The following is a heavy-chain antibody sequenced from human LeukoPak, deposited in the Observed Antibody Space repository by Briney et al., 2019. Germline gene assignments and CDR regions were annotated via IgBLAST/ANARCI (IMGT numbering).Heavy chain of an antibody. CDR3: AKGLQQLVPFWFDR. V-gene: IGHV3-23*01. D-gene: IGHD6-13*01. CDR1: GFTFSSYA. Sequence: GGSLRLSCAASGFTFSSYAMSWVRQAPGKGLEWISAISGSGGSTYYADSVKGRFTISRDNPKNTLYLQKNSLRAEDTAVYYCAKGLQQLVPFWFDRWGQGTLVTVSS. CDR2: ISGSGGST. J-gene: IGHJ5*02.